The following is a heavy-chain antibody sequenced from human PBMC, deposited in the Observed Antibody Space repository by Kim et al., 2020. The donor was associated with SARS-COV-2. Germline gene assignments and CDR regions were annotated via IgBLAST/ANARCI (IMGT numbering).Heavy chain of an antibody. CDR2: IKSKTDGGTT. CDR3: TTYTPWILGAFDI. Sequence: GGSLRLSCAASGFTFSNAWMSWVRQAPGKGLEWVGRIKSKTDGGTTDYAAPVKGRFTISRDDSKNTLYLQMNSLKTEDTAVYYCTTYTPWILGAFDIWGQGTMVTVSS. V-gene: IGHV3-15*01. CDR1: GFTFSNAW. J-gene: IGHJ3*02. D-gene: IGHD5-18*01.